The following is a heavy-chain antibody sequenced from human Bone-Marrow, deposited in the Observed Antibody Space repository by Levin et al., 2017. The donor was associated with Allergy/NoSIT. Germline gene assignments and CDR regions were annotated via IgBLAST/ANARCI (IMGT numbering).Heavy chain of an antibody. J-gene: IGHJ4*01. CDR2: MSGSGGDT. CDR3: AKGAVAVAGDYYFVDH. Sequence: GGSLRLSCATSGFTFSTHAMNWVRQAPGKGLEWVSGMSGSGGDTYYADSVKGRFTISRDNLKNTVYLRLKNLRAEDTAVYFCAKGAVAVAGDYYFVDHWGHGSLVTVSS. V-gene: IGHV3-23*01. D-gene: IGHD6-19*01. CDR1: GFTFSTHA.